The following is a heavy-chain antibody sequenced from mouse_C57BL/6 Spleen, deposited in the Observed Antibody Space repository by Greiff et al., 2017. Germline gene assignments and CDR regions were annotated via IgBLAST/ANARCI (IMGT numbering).Heavy chain of an antibody. D-gene: IGHD1-1*01. Sequence: EVKVEESGGGLVQPGGSMKLSCVASGFTFSNYWMNWVRQSPEKGLEWVAQIRLKSDNYATHYAESVKGRFTISRDDSKSSVYLQMHNLRAEDTGIYYCTGSYYYGSSPFAYWGQGTLVTVSA. CDR2: IRLKSDNYAT. CDR3: TGSYYYGSSPFAY. CDR1: GFTFSNYW. J-gene: IGHJ3*01. V-gene: IGHV6-3*01.